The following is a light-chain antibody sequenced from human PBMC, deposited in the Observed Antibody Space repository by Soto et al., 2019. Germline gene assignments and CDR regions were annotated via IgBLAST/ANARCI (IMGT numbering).Light chain of an antibody. Sequence: DIQLTQSPSSLSASVGDRVTITCRASQNISIFLNWYQQKPGKAPKLLIYTASDLDTGVPSRISGGGSGTEFTLSISSLQPEDFATYYCQQSYSTLVTFGPGTKVYIK. J-gene: IGKJ3*01. CDR1: QNISIF. CDR2: TAS. V-gene: IGKV1-39*01. CDR3: QQSYSTLVT.